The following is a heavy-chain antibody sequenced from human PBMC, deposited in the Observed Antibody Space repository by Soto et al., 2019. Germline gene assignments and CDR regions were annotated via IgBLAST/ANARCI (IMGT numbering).Heavy chain of an antibody. D-gene: IGHD5-12*01. CDR1: GGSISSYY. CDR3: ARGSRATDYYYYYYMDV. Sequence: SETLSLTCTVSGGSISSYYWSWIRQPPGKGLEWIGYIYYSGSTNYNPSLKSRVTISVDTSKNQFSLKLSSVTAADTAVYYCARGSRATDYYYYYYMDVWGKGTTVTVSS. J-gene: IGHJ6*03. CDR2: IYYSGST. V-gene: IGHV4-59*01.